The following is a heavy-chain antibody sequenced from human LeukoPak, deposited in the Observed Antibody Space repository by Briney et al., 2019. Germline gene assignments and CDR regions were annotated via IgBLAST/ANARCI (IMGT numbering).Heavy chain of an antibody. CDR2: INTNSGGP. V-gene: IGHV1-2*02. J-gene: IGHJ6*02. Sequence: ASVRVSCKASGYTFTGYYIHWVRQAPGQGLEWMGWINTNSGGPNLSQKFQGRVTMTRDMSITAVYMDLSGLRTDDTAVYCCARAGVAGDYYYGLDVWGQGTTVTVSS. CDR1: GYTFTGYY. D-gene: IGHD2-15*01. CDR3: ARAGVAGDYYYGLDV.